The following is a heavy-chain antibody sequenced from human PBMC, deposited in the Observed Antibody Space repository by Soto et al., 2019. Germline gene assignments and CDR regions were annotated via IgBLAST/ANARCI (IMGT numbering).Heavy chain of an antibody. CDR1: SGSISSSNW. J-gene: IGHJ4*02. Sequence: SETLSLTCAVSSGSISSSNWWSWVRQPPGKGLEWIGEIYHSGSTNYNPSLKSRVTISVDKSKNQFSLKLSFVAAADTAVYYCARDRYAVDTAMGLWDYWGQGTLVTVSS. CDR2: IYHSGST. V-gene: IGHV4-4*02. CDR3: ARDRYAVDTAMGLWDY. D-gene: IGHD5-18*01.